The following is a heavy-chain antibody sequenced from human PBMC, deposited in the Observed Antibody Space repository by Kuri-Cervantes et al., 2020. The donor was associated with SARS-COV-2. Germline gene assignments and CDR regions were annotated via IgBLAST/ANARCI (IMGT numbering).Heavy chain of an antibody. CDR3: TTAAAHGHFDY. CDR1: GFTFSNAW. CDR2: IKSKTDGGTT. D-gene: IGHD6-13*01. J-gene: IGHJ4*02. Sequence: GESLKISCAASGFTFSNAWMSWVRQAPGKGLEWVGRIKSKTDGGTTDYAAPVKGRFTISRDDSKNTLYLQMNSLKTEDTAVYYCTTAAAHGHFDYWGQGTLVTVSS. V-gene: IGHV3-15*01.